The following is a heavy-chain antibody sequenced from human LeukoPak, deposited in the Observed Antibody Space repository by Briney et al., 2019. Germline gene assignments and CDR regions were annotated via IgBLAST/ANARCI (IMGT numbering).Heavy chain of an antibody. J-gene: IGHJ6*03. V-gene: IGHV4-38-2*01. Sequence: SETLSLTCAVSGYSITSAYYWGWIRQPPGKGLEWIGSFFLKGSTYYNPSLKSRVTISVDTSKNQFSLTLSSVTAADTAVYYCARTTEAHSWRTRYYDYYMDVWGKGTTVTVSS. D-gene: IGHD6-13*01. CDR1: GYSITSAYY. CDR3: ARTTEAHSWRTRYYDYYMDV. CDR2: FFLKGST.